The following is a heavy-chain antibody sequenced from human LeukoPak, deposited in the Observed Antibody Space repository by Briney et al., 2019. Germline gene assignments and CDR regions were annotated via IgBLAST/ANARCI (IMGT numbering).Heavy chain of an antibody. CDR2: ISYDGSNK. V-gene: IGHV3-30-3*01. CDR3: ARDWSGWSDY. D-gene: IGHD6-19*01. CDR1: GFTFSSYA. Sequence: DPGGSLRLSCAASGFTFSSYAMHWVRQAPGKGLEWVAVISYDGSNKYYADSVKGRFTISRDNSKNTLYLQMNSLRAEDTAVYYCARDWSGWSDYWGQGTLVTVSS. J-gene: IGHJ4*02.